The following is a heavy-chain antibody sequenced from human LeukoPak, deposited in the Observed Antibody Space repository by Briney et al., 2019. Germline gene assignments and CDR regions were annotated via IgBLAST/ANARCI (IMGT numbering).Heavy chain of an antibody. V-gene: IGHV1-69*13. CDR3: ASGLRFLEWLHPIDY. CDR1: GGTFSSHA. CDR2: IIPIFGTA. J-gene: IGHJ4*02. D-gene: IGHD3-3*01. Sequence: GASVKVSCKASGGTFSSHAISWVRQAPGQGLEWMGGIIPIFGTANYAQKFQGRVTITADESTSTAYMELSSLRSEDTAVYYCASGLRFLEWLHPIDYWGQGTLVTVSS.